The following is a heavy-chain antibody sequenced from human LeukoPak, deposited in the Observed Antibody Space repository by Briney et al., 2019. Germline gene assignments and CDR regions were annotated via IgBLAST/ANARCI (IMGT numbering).Heavy chain of an antibody. CDR2: INTGSTYM. D-gene: IGHD1-1*01. J-gene: IGHJ6*03. CDR1: RFYFGGYS. CDR3: ARVEATTGRNYHYYYMDV. Sequence: GGSLRLSCAASRFYFGGYSMNWVRQAPGKGLEWVSSINTGSTYMYYADSVKGRFTISRDNAKNSLHLQMSSLRVEDTAVYFCARVEATTGRNYHYYYMDVWGKGTTVTVSS. V-gene: IGHV3-21*01.